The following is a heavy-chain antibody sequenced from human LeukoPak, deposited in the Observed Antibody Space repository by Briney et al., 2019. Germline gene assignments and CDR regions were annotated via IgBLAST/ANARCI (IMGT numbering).Heavy chain of an antibody. CDR1: GFTFSSYE. V-gene: IGHV3-48*03. J-gene: IGHJ4*02. CDR2: ISSSGSTI. Sequence: RGSLRLSCAASGFTFSSYEMNWVRQAPGKGLEWVSYISSSGSTIYYADSVKGRFTISRDNAKNSLYLQMNSLRAEDTAVYYCARVGNSPDYWGQGTLVTVSS. CDR3: ARVGNSPDY. D-gene: IGHD4-23*01.